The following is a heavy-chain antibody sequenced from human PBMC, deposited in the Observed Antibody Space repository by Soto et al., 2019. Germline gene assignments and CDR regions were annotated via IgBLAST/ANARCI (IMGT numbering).Heavy chain of an antibody. CDR1: GGSISSGGYS. CDR3: ARGSWYYDSSGYLDY. Sequence: SETLSLTCAVSGGSISSGGYSWSWIRQPPGKGLEWIGYIYHSGSTYYNPSLKSRVTISVDRSKNQFSLKLSSVTAADTAVYYCARGSWYYDSSGYLDYWGRGTLVTVSS. D-gene: IGHD3-22*01. J-gene: IGHJ4*02. CDR2: IYHSGST. V-gene: IGHV4-30-2*01.